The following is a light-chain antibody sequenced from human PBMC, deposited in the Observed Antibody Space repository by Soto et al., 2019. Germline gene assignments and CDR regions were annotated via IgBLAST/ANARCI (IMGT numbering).Light chain of an antibody. CDR2: DAS. CDR1: QSISSW. J-gene: IGKJ1*01. V-gene: IGKV1-5*01. Sequence: DIQMTHSPATLSASVIYRVTITFRASQSISSWLAWYQQKPGKAPKVLIYDASNLESGVPSRFSGRGFGTEFILTISSLQPDDFAMYWCQHYGGMWTFGQGTKVDI. CDR3: QHYGGMWT.